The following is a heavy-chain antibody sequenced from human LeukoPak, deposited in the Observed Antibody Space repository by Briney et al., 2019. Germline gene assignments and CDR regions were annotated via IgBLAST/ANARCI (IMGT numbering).Heavy chain of an antibody. V-gene: IGHV3-33*08. CDR3: ARAVGPFDY. CDR2: IWYDGSNK. CDR1: GFTFSSYA. Sequence: GGSLRLSCLASGFTFSSYAMHWVRQAPGKGLEWVAVIWYDGSNKYYADSVKGRFTISRDNSKNTLYLQMNSLRAEDTAVYYCARAVGPFDYWGQGTLVTVSS. J-gene: IGHJ4*02.